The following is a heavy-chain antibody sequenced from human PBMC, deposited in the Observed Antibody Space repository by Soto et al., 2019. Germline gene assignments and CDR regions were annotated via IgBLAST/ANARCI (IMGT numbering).Heavy chain of an antibody. Sequence: GGSLRLSCAASGFTFSSYAMSWVRQAPGKGLEWVQAISGSGGSTYYADSVKGRFTISRDNSKNTLYLQMNSLRAEDTAVYYCAKGGGATLDYYYGMDVWGQGTLVTVSS. CDR3: AKGGGATLDYYYGMDV. CDR1: GFTFSSYA. J-gene: IGHJ6*02. D-gene: IGHD1-26*01. V-gene: IGHV3-23*01. CDR2: ISGSGGST.